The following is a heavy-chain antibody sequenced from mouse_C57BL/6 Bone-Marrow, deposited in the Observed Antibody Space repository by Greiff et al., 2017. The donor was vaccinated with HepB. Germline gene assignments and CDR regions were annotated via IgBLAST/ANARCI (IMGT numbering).Heavy chain of an antibody. CDR3: ARHEDSPYSNVYWYFDV. Sequence: QVQLQQSGAELVKPGASVKLSCKASGYTFTEYTIHWVKQRSGQGLEWIGWFYPGSGSIKYNEKFKDKATLTADKSSSTVYMELSRLTSEDSAVYFCARHEDSPYSNVYWYFDVWGTGTTVTVSS. CDR2: FYPGSGSI. J-gene: IGHJ1*03. D-gene: IGHD2-5*01. CDR1: GYTFTEYT. V-gene: IGHV1-62-2*01.